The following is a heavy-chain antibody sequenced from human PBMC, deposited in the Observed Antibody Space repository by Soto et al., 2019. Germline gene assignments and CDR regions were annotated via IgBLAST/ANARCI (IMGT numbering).Heavy chain of an antibody. V-gene: IGHV4-34*01. CDR3: ASGSYGDYVEY. CDR1: VGSFSGYY. D-gene: IGHD4-17*01. CDR2: INHSGST. J-gene: IGHJ4*02. Sequence: SETLSFTCAVYVGSFSGYYWSLIRQPPGKGLECIWEINHSGSTNYNPSLKSRVTISVDTPKNQFSLKLSSVTAADTAVDYCASGSYGDYVEYWGQGTLVTVSS.